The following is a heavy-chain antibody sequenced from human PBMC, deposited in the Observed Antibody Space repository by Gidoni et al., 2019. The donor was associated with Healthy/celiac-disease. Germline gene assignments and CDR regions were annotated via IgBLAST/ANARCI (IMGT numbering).Heavy chain of an antibody. CDR2: IYYSGST. D-gene: IGHD2-15*01. CDR3: AREGMGCSGGSCYFRTPLEGYFDY. V-gene: IGHV4-59*01. J-gene: IGHJ4*02. Sequence: QVQLQESGPGLVKPSETLSLTCTVSGGSISSYYWSWIRQPPGKGLEWIGYIYYSGSTNYNPSLKSRVTISVDTSKNQFSLKLSSVTAADTAVYYCAREGMGCSGGSCYFRTPLEGYFDYWGQGTLVTVSS. CDR1: GGSISSYY.